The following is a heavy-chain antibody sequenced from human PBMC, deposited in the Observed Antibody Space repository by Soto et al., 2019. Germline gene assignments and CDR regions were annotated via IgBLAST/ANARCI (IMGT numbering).Heavy chain of an antibody. CDR1: GFTVSSNY. CDR2: IYSGGST. Sequence: PGGSLRLSCAASGFTVSSNYMSWVRQAPGKGLEWVSVIYSGGSTYYADSVKGRFTISRDNSKNTLYLQMNSLRAEDTAVYYCSRAYGGTPAFLDLWGQGILVTVSS. J-gene: IGHJ4*02. V-gene: IGHV3-53*01. D-gene: IGHD4-17*01. CDR3: SRAYGGTPAFLDL.